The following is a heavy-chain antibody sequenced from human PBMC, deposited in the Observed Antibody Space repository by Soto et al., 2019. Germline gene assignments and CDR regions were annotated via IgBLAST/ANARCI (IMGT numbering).Heavy chain of an antibody. D-gene: IGHD6-13*01. CDR2: IYYSGST. J-gene: IGHJ4*02. V-gene: IGHV4-59*01. CDR3: ARAPAPLYSSSWYSFDY. CDR1: GGSISSYY. Sequence: QVQLQESGPGLVKPSETLSLTCTVSGGSISSYYWSWIRQPPGKGLEWIGYIYYSGSTNYNPSLKRRGTISVDTSKNQFSLTLSSVTAADTAVYYCARAPAPLYSSSWYSFDYWGQGTLVTVSS.